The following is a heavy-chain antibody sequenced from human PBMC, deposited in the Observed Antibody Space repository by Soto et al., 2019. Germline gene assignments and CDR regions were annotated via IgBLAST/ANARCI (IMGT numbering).Heavy chain of an antibody. J-gene: IGHJ6*02. Sequence: RASVKVSCKASGYTFTSYYMHWVRQAPGQGLEWMGIINPSGGSTSYAQKFQGRVTMTRDTSTSTVYMELSSLRSEDTAVYYCARALSSSWILYCYYGMDVWGQGTTVTVSS. V-gene: IGHV1-46*01. CDR3: ARALSSSWILYCYYGMDV. D-gene: IGHD6-13*01. CDR2: INPSGGST. CDR1: GYTFTSYY.